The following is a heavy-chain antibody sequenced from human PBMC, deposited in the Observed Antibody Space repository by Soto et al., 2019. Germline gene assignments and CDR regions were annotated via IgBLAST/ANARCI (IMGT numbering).Heavy chain of an antibody. D-gene: IGHD3-9*01. CDR1: GFTFSDYY. CDR2: IRSSGSTI. Sequence: PGGSLRLSCAASGFTFSDYYMSWIRQAPGKGLEWVSYIRSSGSTIYYADSVKGRFTISRDNAKNSLYLQMSSLRAEDTAVYYCARMAHDILTGYLEIFDYWGQGTLVTVSS. CDR3: ARMAHDILTGYLEIFDY. J-gene: IGHJ4*02. V-gene: IGHV3-11*01.